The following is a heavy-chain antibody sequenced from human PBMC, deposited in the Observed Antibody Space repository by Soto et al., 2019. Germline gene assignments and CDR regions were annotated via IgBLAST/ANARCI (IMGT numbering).Heavy chain of an antibody. CDR2: ISSSSRTI. CDR1: GFTFSSYD. V-gene: IGHV3-48*02. Sequence: GGSLRLSCAVSGFTFSSYDMNWVRQAPGKGLEWVSYISSSSRTIYYADSLKGRFTISRDNAKNSLYLQMSSLRDEDTAVYYCAREYYGMDVWGQGTTVTVSS. J-gene: IGHJ6*02. CDR3: AREYYGMDV.